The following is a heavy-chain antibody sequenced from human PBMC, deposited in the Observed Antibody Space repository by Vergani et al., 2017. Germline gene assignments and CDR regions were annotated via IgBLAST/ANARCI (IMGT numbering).Heavy chain of an antibody. Sequence: QVQLVQSGAEVKKPGSSVTVSCKASGGTFSSYTISWVRQAPGQGLEWMGRIIPILGIANYAQKFQGRVTITADKSTSTAYMELSSLRSEDTAVYYCARYHGCARAFDIWGQGTMVTVSS. CDR3: ARYHGCARAFDI. D-gene: IGHD2-21*01. CDR1: GGTFSSYT. CDR2: IIPILGIA. J-gene: IGHJ3*02. V-gene: IGHV1-69*09.